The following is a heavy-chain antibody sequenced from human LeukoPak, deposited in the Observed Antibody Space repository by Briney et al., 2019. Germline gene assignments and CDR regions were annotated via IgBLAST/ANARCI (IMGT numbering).Heavy chain of an antibody. V-gene: IGHV3-53*01. D-gene: IGHD6-13*01. CDR3: ARASGSSWYGGVGYMDV. Sequence: GGSLRLSCAASGLTVSSNYMSWVRQAPGKGLEWVSVIYSGGSTYYADSVKGRFTISRDNSKNTLYLQMNSLRAEDTAVYYCARASGSSWYGGVGYMDVWGKGTTVTVSS. CDR1: GLTVSSNY. CDR2: IYSGGST. J-gene: IGHJ6*03.